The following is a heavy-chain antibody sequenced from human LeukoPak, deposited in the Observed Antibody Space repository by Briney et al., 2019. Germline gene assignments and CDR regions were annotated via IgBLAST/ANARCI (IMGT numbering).Heavy chain of an antibody. CDR1: GYTFTGYY. J-gene: IGHJ5*02. Sequence: ASVKVSCKASGYTFTGYYMHWVRQAPGQGLEWMGWINPNSGGTNYAQKFQGRVTMTRDTSISTAYMELSRLRSDDTAVYYCARDIEDTAMVGFDPWGQGTLVTVSS. CDR3: ARDIEDTAMVGFDP. D-gene: IGHD5-18*01. CDR2: INPNSGGT. V-gene: IGHV1-2*02.